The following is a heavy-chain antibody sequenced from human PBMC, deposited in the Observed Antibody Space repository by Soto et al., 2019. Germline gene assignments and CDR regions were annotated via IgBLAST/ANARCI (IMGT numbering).Heavy chain of an antibody. CDR3: ARDSSGHDFCDGPWYMDA. Sequence: QLQLQESGPGLVKPSETLSLTCTVSGGSISTSYWSWIRQPPGKGLEWLGYVYPIGSTKYNPSLKNRVTISTDTAHNQFSRKLESVSAADKSVYYRARDSSGHDFCDGPWYMDAWGQGTLVTVSS. CDR1: GGSISTSY. V-gene: IGHV4-59*01. D-gene: IGHD3-3*01. J-gene: IGHJ5*02. CDR2: VYPIGST.